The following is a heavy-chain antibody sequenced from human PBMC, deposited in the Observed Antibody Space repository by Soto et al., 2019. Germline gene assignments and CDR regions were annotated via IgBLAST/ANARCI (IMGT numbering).Heavy chain of an antibody. CDR1: GYTFTGHY. CDR3: GRGRSGELVVFY. D-gene: IGHD2-15*01. Sequence: QVQLVQSGAEVKKHGASVKVSCKASGYTFTGHYIHWVRQAPGQGPEWMGEISPVTGGAKYAQKFQGRVTMTRDTSITTVYMELTNLSPDDTAVYYCGRGRSGELVVFYWGQGTLVSVAA. J-gene: IGHJ4*02. CDR2: ISPVTGGA. V-gene: IGHV1-2*02.